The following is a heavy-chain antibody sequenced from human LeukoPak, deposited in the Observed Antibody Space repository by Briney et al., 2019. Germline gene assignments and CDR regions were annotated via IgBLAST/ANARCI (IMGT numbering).Heavy chain of an antibody. CDR3: ARSYYDFWSGYYTFDY. CDR1: GGSFSGYY. CDR2: INHSGST. V-gene: IGHV4-34*01. Sequence: SETLSLTCAVYGGSFSGYYWSWIRQPPGKGLEWIGEINHSGSTNYNPSLKSRVTILVDTSKNQFSLKLSSVTAADTAVYYCARSYYDFWSGYYTFDYWGQGTLVTVSS. D-gene: IGHD3-3*01. J-gene: IGHJ4*02.